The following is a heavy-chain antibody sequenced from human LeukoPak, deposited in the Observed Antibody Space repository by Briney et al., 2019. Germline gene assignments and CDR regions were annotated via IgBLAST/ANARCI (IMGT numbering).Heavy chain of an antibody. D-gene: IGHD2-15*01. J-gene: IGHJ4*02. CDR3: TTAVWVVVAAINFDY. CDR1: GFTFSNAW. CDR2: IKSKTDGSTT. V-gene: IGHV3-15*01. Sequence: WGTLRLSCAASGFTFSNAWMSWVRQAPGKGLEWVGRIKSKTDGSTTDYPAPVKGRSTISRDDSTNTMYLQMNSLKTEDTAVYYCTTAVWVVVAAINFDYWGQGTLVTVSS.